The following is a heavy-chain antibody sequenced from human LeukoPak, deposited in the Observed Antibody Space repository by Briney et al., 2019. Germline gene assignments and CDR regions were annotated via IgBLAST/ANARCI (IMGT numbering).Heavy chain of an antibody. D-gene: IGHD6-19*01. CDR2: ISAYNGNT. CDR1: GYTFTSYG. J-gene: IGHJ3*02. Sequence: ASVKVSCKASGYTFTSYGISWVRQAPGQGLEWMGWISAYNGNTNYAQKLQGRVTMTTDTSTSTAYMELRSLRSDDTAVYYCASRGSVAVAGDGGDAFDIWGQGTMVTVSS. V-gene: IGHV1-18*01. CDR3: ASRGSVAVAGDGGDAFDI.